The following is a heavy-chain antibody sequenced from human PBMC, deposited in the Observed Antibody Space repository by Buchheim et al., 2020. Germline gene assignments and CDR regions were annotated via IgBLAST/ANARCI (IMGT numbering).Heavy chain of an antibody. Sequence: QVQLVESGGGVVQPGRSLRLSCAASEFTFSSYGMHWVRQAPGKGLEWVAVIAYDGSSKYYVDSAKGRFTISRDNSKNTLYLQMNSLRAEDTAVYYCAKWGGHYSDSSGYHSKGGFDYWGQGT. CDR2: IAYDGSSK. D-gene: IGHD3-22*01. V-gene: IGHV3-30*18. CDR3: AKWGGHYSDSSGYHSKGGFDY. CDR1: EFTFSSYG. J-gene: IGHJ4*02.